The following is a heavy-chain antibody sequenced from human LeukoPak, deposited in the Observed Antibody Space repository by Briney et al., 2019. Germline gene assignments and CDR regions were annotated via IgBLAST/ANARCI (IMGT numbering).Heavy chain of an antibody. Sequence: GGSLRLSCAASGFTFSSYSMNWVRQAPGKGLEWVSYIGSSSSTIYYADSVKGRFTISRDNAKNSLYLQMNSLRAEDTAVYYCARDPAYCGGDCYPDAFDIWGQGTMVTVSS. CDR2: IGSSSSTI. CDR1: GFTFSSYS. CDR3: ARDPAYCGGDCYPDAFDI. D-gene: IGHD2-21*02. V-gene: IGHV3-48*01. J-gene: IGHJ3*02.